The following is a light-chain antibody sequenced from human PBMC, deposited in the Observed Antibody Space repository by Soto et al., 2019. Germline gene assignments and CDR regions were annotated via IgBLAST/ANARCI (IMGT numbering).Light chain of an antibody. J-gene: IGKJ2*01. CDR2: AAS. CDR1: QTLTNY. V-gene: IGKV1-16*02. Sequence: DIQMTQSPSSVSASVGDRVTTTCRASQTLTNYLTWFQQKPGQAPKVLIYAASTLQSGVPSKFSGSGSGTDFTLTITSLQPEDFATYYCQQYKSYPYTFGQGTKVDIK. CDR3: QQYKSYPYT.